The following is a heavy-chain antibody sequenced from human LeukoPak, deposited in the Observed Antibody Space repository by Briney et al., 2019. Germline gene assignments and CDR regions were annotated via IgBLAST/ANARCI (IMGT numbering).Heavy chain of an antibody. CDR2: IYHSGST. CDR3: ARNQPGLFDY. D-gene: IGHD2-2*01. J-gene: IGHJ4*02. Sequence: PSETLSLTCAVSGGSISSSNWWSWVRQPPGKGLEWIGEIYHSGSTNYNPSLKSRATISVDKSKNQFSLKLSSVTAADTAVYYCARNQPGLFDYWGQGTLVTVSS. CDR1: GGSISSSNW. V-gene: IGHV4-4*02.